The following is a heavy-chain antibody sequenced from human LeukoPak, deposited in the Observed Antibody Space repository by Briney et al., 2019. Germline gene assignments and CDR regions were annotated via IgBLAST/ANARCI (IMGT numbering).Heavy chain of an antibody. V-gene: IGHV1-8*01. CDR3: ARGPIVAGYYSLDY. J-gene: IGHJ4*02. D-gene: IGHD3-22*01. Sequence: ASVKVSCKASGYTFTSYDINWVRQAPGQGLEWMGWMNPNSGNTGYAQKFQGRVTMTRNTSISTAYMELSSLRSEDTAVYYCARGPIVAGYYSLDYWGQGTLVTVSS. CDR1: GYTFTSYD. CDR2: MNPNSGNT.